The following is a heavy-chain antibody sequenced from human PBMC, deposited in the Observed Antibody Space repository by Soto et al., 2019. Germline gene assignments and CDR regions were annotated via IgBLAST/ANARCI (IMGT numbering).Heavy chain of an antibody. D-gene: IGHD2-8*01. CDR1: GFTFSSYA. J-gene: IGHJ4*02. Sequence: GGSLRLSCAASGFTFSSYAMSWVRQAPGKGLEWVSFISGRGDGTYFADSVKGRFTISRANSKNTLYLQMNSLRAEDTAVYYWAKLLMLLPREEDYWGQGTLVTVSS. V-gene: IGHV3-23*01. CDR2: ISGRGDGT. CDR3: AKLLMLLPREEDY.